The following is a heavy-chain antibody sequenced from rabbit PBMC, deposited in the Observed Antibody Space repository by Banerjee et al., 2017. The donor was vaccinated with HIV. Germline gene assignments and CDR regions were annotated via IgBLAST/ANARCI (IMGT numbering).Heavy chain of an antibody. CDR2: IYTGSSGIT. D-gene: IGHD8-1*01. CDR1: GFSFSSSYY. V-gene: IGHV1S45*01. Sequence: QEQLEESGGDLVKPEGSLTLTCTASGFSFSSSYYMCWVRQAPGKGLEWIACIYTGSSGITYFARWAKGRFTISKTSSTTVTLQMTSLTAADTATYFCARGSIGASYYTYGMDLWGQGTLVAVS. CDR3: ARGSIGASYYTYGMDL. J-gene: IGHJ6*01.